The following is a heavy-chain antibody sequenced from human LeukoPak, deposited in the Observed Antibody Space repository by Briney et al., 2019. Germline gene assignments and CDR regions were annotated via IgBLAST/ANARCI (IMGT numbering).Heavy chain of an antibody. CDR2: IYYSGST. J-gene: IGHJ5*02. V-gene: IGHV4-61*01. CDR1: GGSVSSGSYY. D-gene: IGHD3-9*01. Sequence: PSETLSLACTVSGGSVSSGSYYWSWIRQPPGKGLEWIGYIYYSGSTNYNPSLKSRVTISVDTSKNQFSLKLSSVTAADTAVYYCARAPTYYDILLRVNWFDPWGQGTLVTVSS. CDR3: ARAPTYYDILLRVNWFDP.